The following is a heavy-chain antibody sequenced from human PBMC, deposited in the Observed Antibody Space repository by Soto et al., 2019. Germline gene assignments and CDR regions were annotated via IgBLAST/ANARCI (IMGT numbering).Heavy chain of an antibody. CDR1: GFTFSSYW. CDR2: INNDGRST. Sequence: GGSLRLSCAASGFTFSSYWMHWVRQAPGKGLVWVSRINNDGRSTSYADSVKGRFTMSRDNAQNTLYLEMNSLRAEDTAVYYCAKGCPTSYYDFWSGYYTGYYYYGMDVWGQGTTVTVSS. D-gene: IGHD3-3*01. V-gene: IGHV3-74*01. J-gene: IGHJ6*02. CDR3: AKGCPTSYYDFWSGYYTGYYYYGMDV.